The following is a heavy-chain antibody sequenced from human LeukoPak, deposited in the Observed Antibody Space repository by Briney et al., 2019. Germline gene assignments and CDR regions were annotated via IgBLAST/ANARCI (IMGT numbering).Heavy chain of an antibody. Sequence: AGGSLRLSCAASGFTVSTNYMSWVRQAPGKGLEWVSLINSGGSTYYADSVKGRFTISRDNSRNTLYLQMNSLRADDTAVYYCARDYYSSSRFESWGQGILVTVSS. CDR2: INSGGST. CDR1: GFTVSTNY. CDR3: ARDYYSSSRFES. V-gene: IGHV3-53*01. J-gene: IGHJ4*02. D-gene: IGHD6-13*01.